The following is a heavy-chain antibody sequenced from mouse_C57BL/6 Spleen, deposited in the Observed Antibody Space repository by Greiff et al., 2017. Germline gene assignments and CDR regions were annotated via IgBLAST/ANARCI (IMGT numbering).Heavy chain of an antibody. J-gene: IGHJ4*01. Sequence: QVQLQQSGPGLVQPSQSLSITCTVSGFSLTGYGVHWVRQSPGKGLEWLGVIWSGGSTDYNAAFISRLSISKDNSKSQVFFKMNSLQADDTAIYYCARITTVVATKDAMDYWGQGTSVTVSS. V-gene: IGHV2-2*01. CDR2: IWSGGST. CDR1: GFSLTGYG. CDR3: ARITTVVATKDAMDY. D-gene: IGHD1-1*01.